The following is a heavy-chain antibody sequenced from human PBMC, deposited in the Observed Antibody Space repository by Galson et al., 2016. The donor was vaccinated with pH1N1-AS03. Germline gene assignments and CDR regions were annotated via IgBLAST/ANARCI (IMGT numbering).Heavy chain of an antibody. D-gene: IGHD2-15*01. V-gene: IGHV1-18*04. Sequence: SVKVSCKASGYTFSTYGVSWVRQAPGQGLEWMGWISGYDDDTNYAQNVAGRVTMTTDKSMSTVYMELRSLRSDDTAVYYCARDRGFRPDTFDIWGQGTWVTVSS. CDR1: GYTFSTYG. CDR2: ISGYDDDT. J-gene: IGHJ3*02. CDR3: ARDRGFRPDTFDI.